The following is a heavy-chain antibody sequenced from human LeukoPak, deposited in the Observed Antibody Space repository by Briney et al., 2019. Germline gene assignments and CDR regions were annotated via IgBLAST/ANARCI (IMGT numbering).Heavy chain of an antibody. V-gene: IGHV3-21*06. Sequence: GGSLRLSCAASGFTFSTYSMNWVRQAPGKGLEWVSSISSNSRHIYYADSMRGRFTISRDNAKNSLYLQMNSLKPEDTAVCYCARVAEAAAFDSWGQGTLVTVSS. D-gene: IGHD6-13*01. J-gene: IGHJ4*02. CDR1: GFTFSTYS. CDR2: ISSNSRHI. CDR3: ARVAEAAAFDS.